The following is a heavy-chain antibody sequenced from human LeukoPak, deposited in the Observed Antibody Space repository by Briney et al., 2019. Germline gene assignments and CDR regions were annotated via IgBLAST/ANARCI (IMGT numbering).Heavy chain of an antibody. V-gene: IGHV3-7*04. CDR1: GFTFSSYW. CDR3: AGGSSWLDY. J-gene: IGHJ4*02. CDR2: IKQDGSDK. Sequence: PGGSLRLSCAASGFTFSSYWMSWVRQAPGQGLEWVANIKQDGSDKNYVDSVKGRFTISRDSAKNSLCLQMSSLRAEDTAIYYCAGGSSWLDYWGQGTPVTVSS. D-gene: IGHD6-13*01.